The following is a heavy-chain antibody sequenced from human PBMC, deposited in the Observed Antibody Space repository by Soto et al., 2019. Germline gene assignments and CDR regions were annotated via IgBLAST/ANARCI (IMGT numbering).Heavy chain of an antibody. CDR1: GGSFSGYY. CDR3: ARGSGYSYGRRLGY. V-gene: IGHV4-34*01. D-gene: IGHD5-18*01. CDR2: INHSGST. Sequence: SETLSLTCAVYGGSFSGYYWSLIRQPPGKGLEWIGEINHSGSTNYNPSLKSRVTISVDTSKKQFSLKLSSVTAADTAVYYCARGSGYSYGRRLGYWGQGTLVTVSS. J-gene: IGHJ4*02.